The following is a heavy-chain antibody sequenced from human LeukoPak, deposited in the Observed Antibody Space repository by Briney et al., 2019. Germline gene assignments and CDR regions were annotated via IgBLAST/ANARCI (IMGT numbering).Heavy chain of an antibody. CDR3: AREVRDGYKFGGGVEY. CDR1: GFTFSSYS. CDR2: ISSSSSYI. D-gene: IGHD5-24*01. J-gene: IGHJ4*02. V-gene: IGHV3-21*01. Sequence: GGSLRLSCAASGFTFSSYSMNWVRQAPGKGLEWVSSISSSSSYIYYADSVKGRFTISRDNAKNSLYLQMNSLRAEDTAVYYCAREVRDGYKFGGGVEYWGQGTLVTVSS.